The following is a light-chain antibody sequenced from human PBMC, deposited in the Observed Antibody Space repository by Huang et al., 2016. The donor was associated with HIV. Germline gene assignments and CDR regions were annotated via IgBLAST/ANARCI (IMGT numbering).Light chain of an antibody. CDR2: QVS. J-gene: IGKJ4*01. CDR3: MQGTHLFT. V-gene: IGKV2-30*02. Sequence: VVLTQSPLYLSVTLGQPASISCRSSQSLIHSNGNTYLNWFQQRPGQSPRLLISQVSMRDSGVPDRFSGSGSGTDFTLKISRVEAEDVGVYYCMQGTHLFTFGGGTRVDIK. CDR1: QSLIHSNGNTY.